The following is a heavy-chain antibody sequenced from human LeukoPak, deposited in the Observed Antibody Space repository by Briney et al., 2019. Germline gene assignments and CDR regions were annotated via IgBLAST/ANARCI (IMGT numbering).Heavy chain of an antibody. V-gene: IGHV3-53*01. J-gene: IGHJ4*02. D-gene: IGHD1-26*01. Sequence: GGSLRLSCAASGFTVSSNYMSWVRQAPGKGLQWVSVIHSGGSTYYADSVKGRFTVSRDNSKNTLYLQMNSLRAEDTAVYYCARVGATYPSGTYYFDYWGQGTLVTVSS. CDR2: IHSGGST. CDR3: ARVGATYPSGTYYFDY. CDR1: GFTVSSNY.